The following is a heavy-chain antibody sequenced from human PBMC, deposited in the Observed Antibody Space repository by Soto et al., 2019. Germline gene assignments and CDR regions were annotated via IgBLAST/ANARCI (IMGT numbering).Heavy chain of an antibody. D-gene: IGHD1-1*01. J-gene: IGHJ4*02. CDR1: GGPFSSYG. CDR3: ARDGTIQMANFDF. V-gene: IGHV1-69*01. CDR2: IIPLFGTP. Sequence: QVLLMQSGAEVKKPGSSVKVSCTSPGGPFSSYGISWVRQVPGQGLEWLGGIIPLFGTPSYARKFQDRLTISADESTTTAYMELSSLTSEDTAMYFCARDGTIQMANFDFWGQGTLVTVSS.